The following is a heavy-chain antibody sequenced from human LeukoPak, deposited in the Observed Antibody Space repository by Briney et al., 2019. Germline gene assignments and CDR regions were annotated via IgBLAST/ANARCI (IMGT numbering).Heavy chain of an antibody. Sequence: ASVKVSCKASGYTFTGYYLHWVRQAPGQGLEWLGWINPSSGGTNYAQKFQGRVTMTRDTSISTAYMELSRLRSDDTAVYYCARDYHDFWRGLNNYWGQGTLVTVSS. CDR1: GYTFTGYY. CDR3: ARDYHDFWRGLNNY. V-gene: IGHV1-2*02. J-gene: IGHJ4*02. CDR2: INPSSGGT. D-gene: IGHD3-3*01.